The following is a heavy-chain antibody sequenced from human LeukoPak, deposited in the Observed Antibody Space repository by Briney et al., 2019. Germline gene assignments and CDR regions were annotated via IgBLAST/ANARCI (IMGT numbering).Heavy chain of an antibody. Sequence: PGGSLRLSCAASGFTFSNYAMSWVRQAPGKGLKWVSAISGSGGSTYYADSVKGRFTISRDNSKNTLYLQMNSLRAEDTAVYYCAKCYYDSSGYYFGAFDIWGQGTMVTVSS. CDR2: ISGSGGST. CDR1: GFTFSNYA. J-gene: IGHJ3*02. D-gene: IGHD3-22*01. V-gene: IGHV3-23*01. CDR3: AKCYYDSSGYYFGAFDI.